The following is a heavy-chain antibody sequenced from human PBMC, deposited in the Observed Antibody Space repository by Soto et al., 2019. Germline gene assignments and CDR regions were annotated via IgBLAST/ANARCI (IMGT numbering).Heavy chain of an antibody. J-gene: IGHJ4*02. CDR1: GGTFSSYT. CDR3: ARDSPIRITMVRVVPAPYYFDY. D-gene: IGHD3-10*01. Sequence: SVKVSCKASGGTFSSYTISWVRQAPGQGLEWMGRIIPILGIANYAQKFQGRVTITADKSTSTAYMELSSLRSEDTAVYYCARDSPIRITMVRVVPAPYYFDYWGQGTLVT. CDR2: IIPILGIA. V-gene: IGHV1-69*04.